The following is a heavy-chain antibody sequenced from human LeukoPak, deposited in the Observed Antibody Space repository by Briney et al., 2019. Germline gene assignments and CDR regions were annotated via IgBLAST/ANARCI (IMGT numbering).Heavy chain of an antibody. D-gene: IGHD5-24*01. V-gene: IGHV1-2*02. CDR3: ARGVLKMVATSPFDY. CDR2: INPNSGGT. J-gene: IGHJ4*02. Sequence: GASVKVSCKASGYTFTGYYMHWVRQAPGQGLEWMGWINPNSGGTNYAQKFQGRVTMTRDTPISTAYMELSRLRSDDTAVYYCARGVLKMVATSPFDYWGQGTLVTVSS. CDR1: GYTFTGYY.